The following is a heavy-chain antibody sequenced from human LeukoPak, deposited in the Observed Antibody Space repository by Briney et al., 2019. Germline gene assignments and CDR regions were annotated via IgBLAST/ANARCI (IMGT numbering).Heavy chain of an antibody. V-gene: IGHV3-30-3*01. CDR1: GFTFSSYA. Sequence: PGRSLRLSCAASGFTFSSYAMHWVRQAPGKGLEWVAVISYDGSNKYYADSVKGRFIISRDNSKYTLYLQMNSLRAEDTAVYYCARDSPAGLNYYYYYGMDVWGQGTTVTVSS. CDR3: ARDSPAGLNYYYYYGMDV. CDR2: ISYDGSNK. D-gene: IGHD6-13*01. J-gene: IGHJ6*02.